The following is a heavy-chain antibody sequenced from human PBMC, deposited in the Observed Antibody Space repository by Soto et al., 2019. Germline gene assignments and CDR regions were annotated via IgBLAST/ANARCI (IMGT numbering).Heavy chain of an antibody. Sequence: SETLSLTCAVSGGSISSGGYSWSWIRQPPGKGLEWIGYIYHSGSTYYNPSLKSRVTISVDRSKNQFSLKLSSVTAAATAVYYCARGYYYGSGSRTYYYYYGMDVWCQGTTVTVSS. CDR1: GGSISSGGYS. V-gene: IGHV4-30-2*01. D-gene: IGHD3-10*01. J-gene: IGHJ6*02. CDR2: IYHSGST. CDR3: ARGYYYGSGSRTYYYYYGMDV.